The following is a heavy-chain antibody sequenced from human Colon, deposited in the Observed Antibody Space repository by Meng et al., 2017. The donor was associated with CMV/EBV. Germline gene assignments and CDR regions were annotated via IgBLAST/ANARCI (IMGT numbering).Heavy chain of an antibody. Sequence: QVQPQQRGAGLLKPSETLSSTCAVYGGSFSGSNWSWIRQPPGKGLEWIGEINHSGSTNYNPSLKSRVTISVDTSKNQFSLKLSSVTAADTAVYYCASILFAAAAGGWGGYWGQGTLVTVSS. V-gene: IGHV4-34*01. CDR1: GGSFSGSN. CDR2: INHSGST. J-gene: IGHJ4*02. CDR3: ASILFAAAAGGWGGY. D-gene: IGHD6-13*01.